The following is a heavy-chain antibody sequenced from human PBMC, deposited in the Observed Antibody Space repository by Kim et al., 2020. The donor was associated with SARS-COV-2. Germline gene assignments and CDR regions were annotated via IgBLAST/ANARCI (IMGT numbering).Heavy chain of an antibody. CDR2: IRSKADKYAT. V-gene: IGHV3-73*01. CDR1: GFNISGPE. D-gene: IGHD4-17*01. J-gene: IGHJ1*01. CDR3: ARPIMTTVVTLGD. Sequence: GGSLRLSCAASGFNISGPEMHWVRQASGKGLEWVGRIRSKADKYATAYGASVKGRFIISRDDSKNTAYLQMNSLKTDDTAVHYCARPIMTTVVTLGDWG.